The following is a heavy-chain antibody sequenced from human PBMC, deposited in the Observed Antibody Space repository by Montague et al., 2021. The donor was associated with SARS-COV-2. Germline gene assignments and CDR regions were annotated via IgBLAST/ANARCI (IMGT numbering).Heavy chain of an antibody. CDR1: GGSISSGGYY. CDR3: AGFRTGYFQPTGNDG. CDR2: IYYSGST. V-gene: IGHV4-31*03. Sequence: TLSLTCTVSGGSISSGGYYWSWIRQHPGKGLEWIGYIYYSGSTYYNPSLKSRVTISVDTSKNQFSLKLSSVTAADTAVDYCAGFRTGYFQPTGNDGWGQGTTVTVSS. D-gene: IGHD3/OR15-3a*01. J-gene: IGHJ6*02.